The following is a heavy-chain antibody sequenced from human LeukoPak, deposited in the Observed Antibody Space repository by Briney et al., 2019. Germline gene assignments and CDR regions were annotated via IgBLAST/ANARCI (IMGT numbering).Heavy chain of an antibody. CDR2: IRSKADSYAT. J-gene: IGHJ4*02. V-gene: IGHV3-73*01. CDR1: GFTFSGSP. CDR3: ARLVEWELPIRDY. D-gene: IGHD1-26*01. Sequence: GGSLRLSCAASGFTFSGSPMHWVRQASGKGLEWVGRIRSKADSYATAYAASVKGRFTISRDDSKITAYLQMNSLKTEDTAVYYCARLVEWELPIRDYWGQGTLVTVSS.